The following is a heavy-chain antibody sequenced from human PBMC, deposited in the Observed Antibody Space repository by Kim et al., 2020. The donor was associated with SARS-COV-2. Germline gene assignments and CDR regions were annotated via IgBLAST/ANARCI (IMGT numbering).Heavy chain of an antibody. J-gene: IGHJ6*02. CDR3: AKDQVITPLLFYYYYGVGV. V-gene: IGHV3-23*01. Sequence: GGSLRLSCAASGFTFSSYAMSWVRQAPGKGLEWVSAISGSGGSTYYADSVKGRFTISRDNSKNTLYLQMNSLRAEDTAVYYCAKDQVITPLLFYYYYGVGVCGPGTTVTVSS. D-gene: IGHD1-20*01. CDR2: ISGSGGST. CDR1: GFTFSSYA.